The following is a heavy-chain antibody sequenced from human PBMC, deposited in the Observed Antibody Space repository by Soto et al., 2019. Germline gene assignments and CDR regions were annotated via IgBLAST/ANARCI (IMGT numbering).Heavy chain of an antibody. D-gene: IGHD6-13*01. V-gene: IGHV3-9*01. Sequence: EVQLVESGGGLVQPGRSLRLSCAASGFTFDDYAMHWVRQAPGKGLEWVSGISWNSGSIGYADSVKGRFTISRDNAKNSLYLQMNSLRAEDTALYYCAKDIGGSSWYPYYYYGMDVWGQGTTVTVSS. J-gene: IGHJ6*02. CDR3: AKDIGGSSWYPYYYYGMDV. CDR1: GFTFDDYA. CDR2: ISWNSGSI.